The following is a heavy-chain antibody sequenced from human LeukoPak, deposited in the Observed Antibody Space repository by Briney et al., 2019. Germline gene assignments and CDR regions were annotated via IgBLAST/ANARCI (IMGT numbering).Heavy chain of an antibody. Sequence: PGGSLRLSCAASGFTFSSYEMNWVRQAPGKGLEWVSYISSSGSTIYYADSVKGRFTISRDNAKNSLYLQMNSLRAEGTAVYYCAGGSAGIAADVDPWGQGTLVTVSS. CDR2: ISSSGSTI. D-gene: IGHD6-13*01. J-gene: IGHJ5*02. V-gene: IGHV3-48*03. CDR3: AGGSAGIAADVDP. CDR1: GFTFSSYE.